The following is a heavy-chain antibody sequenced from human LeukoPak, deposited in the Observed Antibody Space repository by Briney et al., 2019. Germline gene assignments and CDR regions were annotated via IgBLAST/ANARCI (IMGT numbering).Heavy chain of an antibody. D-gene: IGHD6-13*01. J-gene: IGHJ4*02. CDR3: ATVGLYSSSWYDY. CDR1: GYTFTDYY. V-gene: IGHV1-69-2*01. Sequence: ASVKISCKASGYTFTDYYMHWVQQAPGKGLEWMGRVDPEDGETIYAQKFQGRVTMTEDTSTDTAYMELSSLRSEDTAVYYCATVGLYSSSWYDYWGQGTLVTVSS. CDR2: VDPEDGET.